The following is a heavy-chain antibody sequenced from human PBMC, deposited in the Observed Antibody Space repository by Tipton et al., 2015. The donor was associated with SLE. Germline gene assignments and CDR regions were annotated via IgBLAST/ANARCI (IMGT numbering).Heavy chain of an antibody. CDR2: IYPGDSDT. Sequence: QSGPEVKEPGESLEISCTGSGYSFTKYWIAWVRQMPGKGLEWMGIIYPGDSDTRYSPSFRGQVTISADKSINAAYLRWSSLKASDTAIYYCARRRGTGWYTVDYWGQGTLVTVSS. D-gene: IGHD6-19*01. J-gene: IGHJ4*02. CDR3: ARRRGTGWYTVDY. V-gene: IGHV5-51*03. CDR1: GYSFTKYW.